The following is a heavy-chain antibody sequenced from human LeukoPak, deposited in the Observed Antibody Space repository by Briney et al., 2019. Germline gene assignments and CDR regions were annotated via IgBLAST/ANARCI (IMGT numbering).Heavy chain of an antibody. V-gene: IGHV3-30*02. CDR3: AKDAQLLGDAFDI. Sequence: GGALRLSCAASGFTFSSYGMHWVRQAPGKGLEGVAFIRYDGSNKYYADSVKGRFTISRDNSKNTLYLQMNSLRAEDTAVYYCAKDAQLLGDAFDIWGQGTMVTVSS. J-gene: IGHJ3*02. CDR2: IRYDGSNK. D-gene: IGHD2-2*01. CDR1: GFTFSSYG.